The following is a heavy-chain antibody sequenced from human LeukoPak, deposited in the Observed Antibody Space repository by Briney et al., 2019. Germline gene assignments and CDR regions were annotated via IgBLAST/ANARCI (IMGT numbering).Heavy chain of an antibody. D-gene: IGHD6-19*01. J-gene: IGHJ6*02. CDR1: GFTFSRYG. Sequence: GGSLRLSCAASGFTFSRYGMYWVRQAPGKGLEWVAVISSDGTNKYYADSVKGRFTISRDNSKNTLYLQMNSLRAEETAVYYCAKVPIAVAGNNYYRMDVWGQGTTVSVSS. CDR2: ISSDGTNK. CDR3: AKVPIAVAGNNYYRMDV. V-gene: IGHV3-30*18.